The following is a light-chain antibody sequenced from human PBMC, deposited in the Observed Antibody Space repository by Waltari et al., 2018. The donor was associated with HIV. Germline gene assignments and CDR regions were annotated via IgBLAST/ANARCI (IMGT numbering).Light chain of an antibody. CDR2: DFS. V-gene: IGLV2-14*03. J-gene: IGLJ1*01. CDR3: SSDTGSSTLGV. Sequence: QSALTQPASVSGSPGQPITISCTGTSSDVGHYNYVSWYQQHPDKAPKLIIYDFSTRPSGISDLFSGSKSGNPASLTISGLQNDDEADYFCSSDTGSSTLGVFGTGTRVTVL. CDR1: SSDVGHYNY.